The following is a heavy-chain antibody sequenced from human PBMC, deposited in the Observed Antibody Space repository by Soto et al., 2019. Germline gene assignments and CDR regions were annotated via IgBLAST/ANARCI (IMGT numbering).Heavy chain of an antibody. Sequence: GGSLRLSCAASGFTFSSYGMHWVRQAPGKGLEWVAVISYDGSNKYYADSVKGRFTISRDNSKNTLYLQMNSLRAEDTAVYYCAKVGSIALRYYYYGMDVWGQGTTVTASS. CDR1: GFTFSSYG. V-gene: IGHV3-30*18. J-gene: IGHJ6*02. CDR2: ISYDGSNK. D-gene: IGHD6-6*01. CDR3: AKVGSIALRYYYYGMDV.